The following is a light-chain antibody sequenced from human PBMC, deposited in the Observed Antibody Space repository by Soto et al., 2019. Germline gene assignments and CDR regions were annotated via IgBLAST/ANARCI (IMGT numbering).Light chain of an antibody. CDR2: GAT. V-gene: IGKV3-20*01. Sequence: DIALTQSPGTLSLSPGDRAILSCRASQSVNSGFLAWYQQRPGQAPRLLIYGATIRATGIPDKFSGSGSGTDFTLTISRLEPEDFAVYYCQQYGSSVRTFGQGTKVEIK. CDR3: QQYGSSVRT. CDR1: QSVNSGF. J-gene: IGKJ1*01.